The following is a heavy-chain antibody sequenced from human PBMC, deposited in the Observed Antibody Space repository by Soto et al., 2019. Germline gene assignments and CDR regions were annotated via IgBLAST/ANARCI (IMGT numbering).Heavy chain of an antibody. J-gene: IGHJ4*02. CDR1: GFTFSSYS. Sequence: GSLRLSCAASGFTFSSYSVNWVRQAPGKGLEWVSSITSSSAFLYYADSLKGRFTISRDNARNSLYLQMHSLRAEDTAVYYCARETASGTTNLDYWGQGTLVTVSS. D-gene: IGHD1-7*01. V-gene: IGHV3-21*01. CDR2: ITSSSAFL. CDR3: ARETASGTTNLDY.